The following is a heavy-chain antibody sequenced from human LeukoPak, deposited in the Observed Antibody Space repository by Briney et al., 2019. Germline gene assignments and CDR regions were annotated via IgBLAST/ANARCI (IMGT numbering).Heavy chain of an antibody. CDR2: MGGGGTT. V-gene: IGHV3-23*01. D-gene: IGHD6-19*01. CDR1: GFTFNNYV. CDR3: AKAGRPQAVAGWIDY. J-gene: IGHJ4*02. Sequence: GGSLRLSCAASGFTFNNYVMSWVRQAPGKGLEWVSAMGGGGTTYYADYVKGRFTISRDNSKSTLYLQMNSLRAEDTAIYYCAKAGRPQAVAGWIDYWGQGTLVTVSS.